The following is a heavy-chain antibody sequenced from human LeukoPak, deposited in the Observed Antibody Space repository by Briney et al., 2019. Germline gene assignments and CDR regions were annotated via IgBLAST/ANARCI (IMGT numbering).Heavy chain of an antibody. CDR3: ARRLVGFGALVLDP. Sequence: GGSLRLSCTTSGFTFSASAIHWVRHASGKGLEWLAHIRSRANNYATAYAASVKGRFTVSRDDLKNTAYLQMNRLKIDDTAVYYCARRLVGFGALVLDPWGQGTLVTVSS. V-gene: IGHV3-73*01. CDR2: IRSRANNYAT. D-gene: IGHD3-10*01. CDR1: GFTFSASA. J-gene: IGHJ5*02.